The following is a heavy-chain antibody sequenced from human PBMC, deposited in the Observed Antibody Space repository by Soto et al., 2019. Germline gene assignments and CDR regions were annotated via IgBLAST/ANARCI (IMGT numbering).Heavy chain of an antibody. J-gene: IGHJ4*02. Sequence: SETLSLTCTVSGGSISRYYWNWIRQPPGKGLEWIGYIYHSGSTNYNPSLKSRVTISVDTPKNQFSLKLSSVTAADTAVYYCARLIVGASFDYWGQGTLVTVSS. V-gene: IGHV4-59*08. D-gene: IGHD1-26*01. CDR1: GGSISRYY. CDR2: IYHSGST. CDR3: ARLIVGASFDY.